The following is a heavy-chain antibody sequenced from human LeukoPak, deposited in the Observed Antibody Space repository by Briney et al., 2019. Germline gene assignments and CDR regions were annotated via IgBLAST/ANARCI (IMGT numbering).Heavy chain of an antibody. Sequence: GGSLRLSCTASGFTFGDYAMSLFRQAPGKGLEWVGFIRSKAYGGTTEYAASVKGRFTISRDDSKSIAYLQMNSLKTEDTAVYYCTRDLVQEGLGGYYFDYWGQGTLVTVSS. CDR1: GFTFGDYA. V-gene: IGHV3-49*03. D-gene: IGHD6-19*01. J-gene: IGHJ4*02. CDR2: IRSKAYGGTT. CDR3: TRDLVQEGLGGYYFDY.